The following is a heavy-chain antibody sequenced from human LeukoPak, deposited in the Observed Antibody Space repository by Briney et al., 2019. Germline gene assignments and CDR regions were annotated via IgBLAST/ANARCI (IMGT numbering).Heavy chain of an antibody. D-gene: IGHD3-10*01. CDR2: IYYSGST. Sequence: SETLSVTCTVSGGSISSYYWSWIRQPPGKGLEWIGYIYYSGSTNYNPSLKSRVTISVDTSKNQFSLKLSSVTAADTAVYYCARLLWFGELKLDYYGMDVWGQGTTVTVSS. CDR3: ARLLWFGELKLDYYGMDV. J-gene: IGHJ6*02. V-gene: IGHV4-59*01. CDR1: GGSISSYY.